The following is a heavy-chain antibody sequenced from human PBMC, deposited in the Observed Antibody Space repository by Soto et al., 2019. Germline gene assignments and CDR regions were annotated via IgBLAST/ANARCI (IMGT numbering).Heavy chain of an antibody. D-gene: IGHD3-3*01. CDR3: ARAGNYDFWSGYYSPGPYYYYMDV. CDR2: IYSGGST. CDR1: GFTVSSNY. Sequence: EVQLVESGGGLVQPGGSLRLSCAASGFTVSSNYMSWVRQAPGKGLEWVSVIYSGGSTYYADSVKGRFTISRDNSKNTLYLQMNSLRAEDTAVYYCARAGNYDFWSGYYSPGPYYYYMDVWGKGTTVTVSS. J-gene: IGHJ6*03. V-gene: IGHV3-66*01.